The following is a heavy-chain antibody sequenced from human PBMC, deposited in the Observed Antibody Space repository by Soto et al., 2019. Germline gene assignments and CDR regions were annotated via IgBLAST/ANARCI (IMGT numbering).Heavy chain of an antibody. CDR2: IDPSDSQT. CDR3: ARQIYATVIGPHFQYYFDS. CDR1: GYSFAGYW. J-gene: IGHJ4*02. V-gene: IGHV5-10-1*01. Sequence: GESLKISCKGSGYSFAGYWITWVRQKPGKGLEWMGRIDPSDSQTYYSPSFRGHVTISVTKSITTVFLQWSSLRASDTAMYYCARQIYATVIGPHFQYYFDSRCQGTPVT. D-gene: IGHD2-15*01.